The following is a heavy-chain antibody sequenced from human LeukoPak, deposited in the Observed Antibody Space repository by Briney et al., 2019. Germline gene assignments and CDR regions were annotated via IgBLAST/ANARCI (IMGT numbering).Heavy chain of an antibody. D-gene: IGHD1-1*01. Sequence: GSPRLSCAASGFDVSVNYMNWIRQSPEKGLEWVSIIHNDGSTYYADSVKGRFTVSRDDSKNTVSLQMDSLRVDDTGIYYCARGFLQLTPYYFDYWGQGALVTVSS. J-gene: IGHJ4*02. V-gene: IGHV3-66*01. CDR1: GFDVSVNY. CDR3: ARGFLQLTPYYFDY. CDR2: IHNDGST.